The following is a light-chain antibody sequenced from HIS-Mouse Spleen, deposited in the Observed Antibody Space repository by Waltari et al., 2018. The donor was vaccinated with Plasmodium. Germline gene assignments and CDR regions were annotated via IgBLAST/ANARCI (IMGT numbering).Light chain of an antibody. CDR3: CSYAGSSTFVV. V-gene: IGLV2-23*03. CDR2: EGS. CDR1: SSDVGSYNL. J-gene: IGLJ1*01. Sequence: QSALTQPASGSGSPGQSITISCTGTSSDVGSYNLVSWYQQHPGKPPKLMIYEGSKRPSGVSNRFSGSKSGNTASLTISGLQAEDEADYYCCSYAGSSTFVVFGTGTKVTVL.